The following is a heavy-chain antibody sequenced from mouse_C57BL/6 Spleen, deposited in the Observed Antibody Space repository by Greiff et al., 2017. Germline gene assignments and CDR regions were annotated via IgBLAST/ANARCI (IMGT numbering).Heavy chain of an antibody. J-gene: IGHJ4*01. CDR2: LDPSDSYT. D-gene: IGHD1-1*01. Sequence: QVQLKQPGAELVKPGASVKLSCKASGYTFTSYWMQWVKQRPGQGLEWIGELDPSDSYTNYNQKFKGKATLTVDTSSSTAYMQLSSLTSEDSAVYYCSRTPLYYVCSLYAMDYWGQGTSVTVSS. CDR3: SRTPLYYVCSLYAMDY. V-gene: IGHV1-50*01. CDR1: GYTFTSYW.